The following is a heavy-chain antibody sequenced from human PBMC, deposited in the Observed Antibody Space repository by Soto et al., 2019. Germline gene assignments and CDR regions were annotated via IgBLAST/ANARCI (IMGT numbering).Heavy chain of an antibody. D-gene: IGHD2-21*02. V-gene: IGHV4-31*03. CDR1: GGSISSGGYY. CDR2: IYYSGST. CDR3: ARASEIVVVTGGLGTFDY. J-gene: IGHJ4*02. Sequence: NPSETLSLTCTVSGGSISSGGYYWSWIRQHPGKGLEWIGYIYYSGSTYYNPSLKSRVTISVDTSKNQFSLKLSSVTAADTAVYYCARASEIVVVTGGLGTFDYWGQGTLVTVSS.